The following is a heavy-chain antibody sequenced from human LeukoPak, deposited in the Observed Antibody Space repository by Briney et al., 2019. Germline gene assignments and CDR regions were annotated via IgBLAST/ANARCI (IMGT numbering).Heavy chain of an antibody. D-gene: IGHD7-27*01. J-gene: IGHJ4*02. CDR2: VSAGGST. CDR3: AKDGLNWGSHFGY. Sequence: GGSLRLSCAASGFTFSSYTMNWVRQAPGKGLEWVSGVSAGGSTHYADSVKGRFTISRDNFKNTLYLQMNSLRAEDTAVYYCAKDGLNWGSHFGYWGQGTLVTVSS. V-gene: IGHV3-23*01. CDR1: GFTFSSYT.